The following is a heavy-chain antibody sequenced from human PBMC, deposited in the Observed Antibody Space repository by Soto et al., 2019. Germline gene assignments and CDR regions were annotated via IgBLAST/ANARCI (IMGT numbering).Heavy chain of an antibody. D-gene: IGHD3-9*01. CDR2: IYYSGST. V-gene: IGHV4-31*03. J-gene: IGHJ6*02. Sequence: QVQLQESGPGLVKPSQTLSLTCTVSGGSISSGGYYWSWIRQHPGKGLEWIGCIYYSGSTYYNPSLKIRVTISEDTAKNQFSLKRSSVTAADTAVYYWARDVVRYFGPRVGIDVWGQGTTVTVSS. CDR3: ARDVVRYFGPRVGIDV. CDR1: GGSISSGGYY.